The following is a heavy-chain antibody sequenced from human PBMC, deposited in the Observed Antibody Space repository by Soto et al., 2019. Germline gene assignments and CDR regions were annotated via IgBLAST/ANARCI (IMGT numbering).Heavy chain of an antibody. CDR1: GYTLTKYD. J-gene: IGHJ4*02. Sequence: QVQLVQSGAEVKKPGASVKVSWKTSGYTLTKYDVNWVRQATGQGLEWMGWTNPKSGYTGSAQKFQGRVTMTRDSSIRTAYMELHSRTSEDTAVYYCARTAGDLDDWGQGTLITVSS. D-gene: IGHD4-17*01. CDR3: ARTAGDLDD. V-gene: IGHV1-8*01. CDR2: TNPKSGYT.